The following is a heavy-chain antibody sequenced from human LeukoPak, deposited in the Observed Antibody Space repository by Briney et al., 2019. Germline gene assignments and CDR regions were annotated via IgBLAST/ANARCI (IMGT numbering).Heavy chain of an antibody. CDR1: GGSISSSSYY. D-gene: IGHD4-23*01. J-gene: IGHJ4*02. CDR2: IYYSGST. Sequence: PSETLSLTCTVPGGSISSSSYYWGWIRQPPGKGLEWIGSIYYSGSTYYNPSLKSRVTISVDTSKNQFSLKLSSVTAADTAVYYCAIYGGNSRLFDYWGQGTLVTVSS. CDR3: AIYGGNSRLFDY. V-gene: IGHV4-39*07.